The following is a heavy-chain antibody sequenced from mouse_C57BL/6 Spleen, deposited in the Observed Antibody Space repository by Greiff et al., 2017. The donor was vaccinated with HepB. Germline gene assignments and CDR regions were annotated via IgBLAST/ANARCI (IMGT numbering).Heavy chain of an antibody. CDR2: ISDGGSYT. D-gene: IGHD2-12*01. Sequence: EVQVVESGGGLVKPGGSLKLSCAASGFTFSSYAMSWVRQTPEKRLEWVATISDGGSYTYYPDNVKGRFTISRDNAKNNLYLQMSHLKSEDTAMYYCAIYSSWFAYWGQGTLVTVSA. CDR1: GFTFSSYA. J-gene: IGHJ3*01. CDR3: AIYSSWFAY. V-gene: IGHV5-4*01.